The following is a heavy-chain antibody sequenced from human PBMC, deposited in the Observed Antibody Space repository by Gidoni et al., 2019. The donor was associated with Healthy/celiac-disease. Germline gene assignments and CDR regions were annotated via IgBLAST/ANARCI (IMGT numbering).Heavy chain of an antibody. J-gene: IGHJ6*02. CDR3: ARDLGGSGSYLTYFASYYYYGMDV. V-gene: IGHV1-18*01. Sequence: QVQLVQSGAEVKKPGASVKVSCKASGYTFTSYGISWVRQAPGQGLEWMGWISAYNGNTNYAQKLQGRVTMTTDTSTSTAYMELRSLRSDDTAVYYCARDLGGSGSYLTYFASYYYYGMDVWGQGTTVTVSS. CDR1: GYTFTSYG. D-gene: IGHD3-10*01. CDR2: ISAYNGNT.